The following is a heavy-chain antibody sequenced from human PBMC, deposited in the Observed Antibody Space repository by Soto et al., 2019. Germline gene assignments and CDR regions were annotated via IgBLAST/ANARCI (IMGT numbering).Heavy chain of an antibody. CDR1: GGSISSGGYY. CDR2: IYYSGST. Sequence: QVQLQESGPGLVKPSQTLSLTCTVSGGSISSGGYYWSWIRQHPGKGLEWIGYIYYSGSTYYNPSLKSRVTISVDTSKNQFSLKLSSVTAADTAMYYCARLVTTVTGDAFDIWGQGTMVTVSS. CDR3: ARLVTTVTGDAFDI. D-gene: IGHD4-17*01. J-gene: IGHJ3*02. V-gene: IGHV4-31*03.